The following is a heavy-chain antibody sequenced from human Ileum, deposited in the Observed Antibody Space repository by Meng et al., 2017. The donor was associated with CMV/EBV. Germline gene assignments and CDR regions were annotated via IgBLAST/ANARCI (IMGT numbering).Heavy chain of an antibody. V-gene: IGHV3-23*01. J-gene: IGHJ4*02. D-gene: IGHD6-13*01. CDR2: ISVTGDNT. CDR1: LTFSSYA. Sequence: LTFSSYAMSWGRRTPGKALGWVSVISVTGDNTYYTESVKGRFTISRNNSENMLYLQVNSLRAEDTALYYCAKVAIPVAGAGGYHFDYWGQGILVTVSS. CDR3: AKVAIPVAGAGGYHFDY.